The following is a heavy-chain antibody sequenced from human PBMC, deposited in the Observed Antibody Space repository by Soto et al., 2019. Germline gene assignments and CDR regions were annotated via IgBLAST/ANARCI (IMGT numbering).Heavy chain of an antibody. CDR1: GYTLSSYA. J-gene: IGHJ4*02. Sequence: ASVKVSCRSSGYTLSSYAMHWMRQAPGQRLERTGWINAGNGNPKDSQKFQGRVTITRDTSASTAYMQVSRLRSEDTAVYYCVLSMMVVTALDYWGRRILVTVFS. V-gene: IGHV1-3*01. CDR2: INAGNGNP. D-gene: IGHD2-21*02. CDR3: VLSMMVVTALDY.